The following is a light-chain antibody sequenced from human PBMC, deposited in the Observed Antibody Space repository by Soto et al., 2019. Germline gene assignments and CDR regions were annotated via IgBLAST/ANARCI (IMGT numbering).Light chain of an antibody. CDR2: DVS. V-gene: IGLV2-14*01. J-gene: IGLJ1*01. CDR1: SSDVGGYNY. Sequence: QSALTKPASVNGSPGGSITISCTGTSSDVGGYNYVSWYQQHPGKAPKLMIYDVSNRPSGVSNRFSGSKSGNTASLTISGLQAEDEADYYCSSYTSSSTLYVFGTGTKVTVL. CDR3: SSYTSSSTLYV.